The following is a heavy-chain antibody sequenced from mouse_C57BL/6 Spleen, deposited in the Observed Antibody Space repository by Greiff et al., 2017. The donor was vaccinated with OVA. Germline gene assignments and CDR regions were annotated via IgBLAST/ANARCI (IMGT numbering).Heavy chain of an antibody. CDR1: GFTFSNYW. V-gene: IGHV6-3*01. CDR2: IRLKSDNYAT. CDR3: TVGFLFAY. J-gene: IGHJ3*01. Sequence: EVKVEESGGGLVQPGGSMKLSCVASGFTFSNYWMNWVRQSPEKGLEWVAQIRLKSDNYATHYAESVKGRFTISRDDSKSSVYLQMNNLRAEDTGIYYCTVGFLFAYWGQGTLVTVSA.